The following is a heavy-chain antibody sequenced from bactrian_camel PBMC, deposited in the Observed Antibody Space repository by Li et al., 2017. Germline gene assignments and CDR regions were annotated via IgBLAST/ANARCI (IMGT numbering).Heavy chain of an antibody. CDR1: TDTYNSDC. CDR2: IDTDGRT. CDR3: AVRASVYASSVCNFALQYPY. Sequence: HVQLVESGGGSVQAGGSLRLSCAASTDTYNSDCMAWFRQAPGKEREEVASIDTDGRTTYSDHVKDRFTISRDDAKNTLYLQMASLKPEDTGMYYCAVRASVYASSVCNFALQYPYWGQGTQVTVS. D-gene: IGHD1*01. J-gene: IGHJ4*01. V-gene: IGHV3S53*01.